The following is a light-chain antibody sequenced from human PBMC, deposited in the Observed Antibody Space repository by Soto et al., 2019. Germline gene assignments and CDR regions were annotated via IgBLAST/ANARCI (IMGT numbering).Light chain of an antibody. V-gene: IGKV3-20*01. Sequence: EIVLTQSPGTLSLSPGETATLSCRASQSVASAYLAWYQHRPGQAPRLLIYGASSRATGIADRITGSGSGTDFPLTINRLEPEDFAVYYCQQYADSRWTVGQGTKVE. CDR3: QQYADSRWT. CDR2: GAS. J-gene: IGKJ1*01. CDR1: QSVASAY.